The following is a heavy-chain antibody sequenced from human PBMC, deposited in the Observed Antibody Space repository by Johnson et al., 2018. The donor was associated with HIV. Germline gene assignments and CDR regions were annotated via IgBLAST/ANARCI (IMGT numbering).Heavy chain of an antibody. CDR2: IYSGGST. CDR1: GFTVSSNY. CDR3: AKDSSSWYGGAFDI. V-gene: IGHV3-53*01. J-gene: IGHJ3*02. D-gene: IGHD6-13*01. Sequence: EVQLVESGGGLIQPGGSLRLSCAASGFTVSSNYMSWVRQAPGKGLEWVSVIYSGGSTYTADSVKGRFTISRDNSKNTLYLQMNSLRAEDTAVYYCAKDSSSWYGGAFDIWGQGTMVTVSS.